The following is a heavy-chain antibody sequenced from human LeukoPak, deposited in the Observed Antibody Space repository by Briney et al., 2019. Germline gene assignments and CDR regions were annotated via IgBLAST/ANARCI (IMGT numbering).Heavy chain of an antibody. V-gene: IGHV3-7*01. CDR3: ARDTKSYYDILTGTFDS. CDR2: IKQDGGEK. J-gene: IGHJ4*02. Sequence: GGSLRLSCAASGFTFSSYLMSWVRQAPGKGLEWVANIKQDGGEKYYVDSVKGRFTISRDNAKNSLYLQMDSLRAEDTAVYYCARDTKSYYDILTGTFDSWGQGTLVTVSS. D-gene: IGHD3-9*01. CDR1: GFTFSSYL.